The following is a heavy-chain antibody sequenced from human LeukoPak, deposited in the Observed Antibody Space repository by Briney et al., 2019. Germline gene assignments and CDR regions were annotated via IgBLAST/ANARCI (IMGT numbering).Heavy chain of an antibody. CDR1: GGSFSGYY. J-gene: IGHJ4*02. D-gene: IGHD3-10*01. CDR2: INHSGST. CDR3: AREMIRPGGAKDDY. Sequence: PSGTLSLTCAVYGGSFSGYYWSWIRQPPGKGLEWIGEINHSGSTNYNPSLKSRVTISVDTSKNQFSLKLSSVTAADTAVYYCAREMIRPGGAKDDYWGQGTLVTVSS. V-gene: IGHV4-34*01.